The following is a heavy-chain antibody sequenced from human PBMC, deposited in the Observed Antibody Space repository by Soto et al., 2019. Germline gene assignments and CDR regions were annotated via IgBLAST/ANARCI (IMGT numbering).Heavy chain of an antibody. V-gene: IGHV3-48*01. Sequence: HPGGSLRLSCAASGFTFSSYSMNWVRQAPGKGLEWVSYISSSSSTIYYADSVKGRFTISRDNAKNSLYLQMNSLRAEDTAVYYCARDQFGSRPGITMVRGVDAFDIWGQGTMVTVSS. CDR3: ARDQFGSRPGITMVRGVDAFDI. CDR2: ISSSSSTI. CDR1: GFTFSSYS. D-gene: IGHD3-10*01. J-gene: IGHJ3*02.